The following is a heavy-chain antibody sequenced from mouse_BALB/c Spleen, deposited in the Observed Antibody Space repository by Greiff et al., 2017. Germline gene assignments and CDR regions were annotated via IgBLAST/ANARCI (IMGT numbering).Heavy chain of an antibody. V-gene: IGHV5-12-2*01. D-gene: IGHD2-14*01. CDR1: GFTFSSYT. J-gene: IGHJ2*01. CDR2: ISNGGGST. Sequence: EVQLVESGGGLVQPGGSLKLSCAASGFTFSSYTMSWVRQTPEKRLEWVAYISNGGGSTYYPDTVKGRFTISRDNAKNTLYLQMSSLKSEDTAMYYWARGDYRYAGYDLDYWGQGTTLTVSS. CDR3: ARGDYRYAGYDLDY.